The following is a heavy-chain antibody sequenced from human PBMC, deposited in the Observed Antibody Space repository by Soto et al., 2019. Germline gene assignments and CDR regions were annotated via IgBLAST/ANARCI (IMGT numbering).Heavy chain of an antibody. D-gene: IGHD2-2*01. CDR2: INPNSGGT. Sequence: ASVKVSCKASGYTFTGYYMHWVRQAPVQGLEWMGRINPNSGGTNYAQKFQGRVPMTRDTSISTAYMELSRLRSDDTAVYYCARALYCSSTSCYNYYYGMDVWGQGTTVTVSS. V-gene: IGHV1-2*06. CDR3: ARALYCSSTSCYNYYYGMDV. J-gene: IGHJ6*02. CDR1: GYTFTGYY.